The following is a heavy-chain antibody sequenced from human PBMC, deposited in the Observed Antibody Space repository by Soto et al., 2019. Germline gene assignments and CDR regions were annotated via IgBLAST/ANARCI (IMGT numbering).Heavy chain of an antibody. V-gene: IGHV1-18*01. D-gene: IGHD3-16*01. J-gene: IGHJ6*02. CDR2: INAYNGNT. CDR1: GYRFTSYG. Sequence: HVQLVQSGAEVKNPGASVKVSCKASGYRFTSYGIGWVRQAPGQGLEWMGWINAYNGNTNYAQNLQGRVTLTTDTSTSTAYMELMSLRSNDTAVYYCAMVDVYVTPSPQDVWGQGTTVTVSS. CDR3: AMVDVYVTPSPQDV.